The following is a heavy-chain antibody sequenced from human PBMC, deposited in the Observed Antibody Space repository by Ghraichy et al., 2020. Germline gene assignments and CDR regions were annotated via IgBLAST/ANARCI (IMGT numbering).Heavy chain of an antibody. Sequence: TLSLTCTVSGGSISSYYWSWIRQPPGKGLEWIGYIYYSGSTNYNPSLKSRVTISVDTSKNQFSLKLSSVTAADTAVYYCARYTAMDPYYYYYGMDVWGQGTTVTVSS. CDR2: IYYSGST. J-gene: IGHJ6*02. CDR3: ARYTAMDPYYYYYGMDV. V-gene: IGHV4-59*08. CDR1: GGSISSYY. D-gene: IGHD5-18*01.